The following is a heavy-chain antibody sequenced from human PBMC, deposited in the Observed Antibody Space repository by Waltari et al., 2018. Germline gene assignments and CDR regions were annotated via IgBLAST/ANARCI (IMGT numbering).Heavy chain of an antibody. Sequence: QVQLVQSGAEVKKPGASVKVSCKVSGYTLTELSMHWVRQAPGNGLEWMGGFDPEDGETIYAQKFQGRVTMTEDTSTDTAYMELSSLRSEDTAVYYCATRTPSDSSGPTYSYYYGMDVWGQGTTVTVSS. D-gene: IGHD3-22*01. CDR2: FDPEDGET. CDR3: ATRTPSDSSGPTYSYYYGMDV. J-gene: IGHJ6*02. V-gene: IGHV1-24*01. CDR1: GYTLTELS.